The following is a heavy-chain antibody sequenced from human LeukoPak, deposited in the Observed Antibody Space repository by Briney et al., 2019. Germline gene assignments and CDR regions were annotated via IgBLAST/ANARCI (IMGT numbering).Heavy chain of an antibody. V-gene: IGHV3-30*04. CDR1: GFTFSSYA. CDR2: ISYDGSNK. CDR3: ARDLCSGGSCYDRDAFDI. J-gene: IGHJ3*02. Sequence: GGSLRLSCAASGFTFSSYAMHWVRQAPGKGRGWVAVISYDGSNKYYADSVKGRFTISRDNSKNTLYLQMNSLRAEDTAVYYCARDLCSGGSCYDRDAFDIWGQGTMVTVSS. D-gene: IGHD2-15*01.